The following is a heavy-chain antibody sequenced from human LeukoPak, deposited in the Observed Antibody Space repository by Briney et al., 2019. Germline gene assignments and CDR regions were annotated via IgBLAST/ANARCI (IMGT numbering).Heavy chain of an antibody. J-gene: IGHJ4*02. V-gene: IGHV4-38-2*02. Sequence: SETLSLTCTVSGYSISSHYYWGWIRQPPGKGLEWIGSIYHSGSTYYNPSLKSRVSISVDTSKNQFSLKLSSVTAADAAVYYCARDTYYYGSGSYRLDYWGQGTLVTVSS. D-gene: IGHD3-10*01. CDR1: GYSISSHYY. CDR3: ARDTYYYGSGSYRLDY. CDR2: IYHSGST.